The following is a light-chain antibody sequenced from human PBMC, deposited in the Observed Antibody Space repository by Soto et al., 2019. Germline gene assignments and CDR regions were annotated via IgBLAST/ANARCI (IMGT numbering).Light chain of an antibody. CDR3: QQRRNWPPLT. J-gene: IGKJ4*01. CDR2: DAS. Sequence: EVVLTQSPATLSLSPGERATLSCTASQRSSTYLTWYQHMPGQAPMLLSYDASRRAPVLPAMVSGSGSGTDFTLTISSQEPEDFAVYYCQQRRNWPPLTFGGGTKGEIK. V-gene: IGKV3-11*01. CDR1: QRSSTY.